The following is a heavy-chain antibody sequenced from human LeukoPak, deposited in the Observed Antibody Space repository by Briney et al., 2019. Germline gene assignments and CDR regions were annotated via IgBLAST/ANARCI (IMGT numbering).Heavy chain of an antibody. V-gene: IGHV3-33*01. CDR1: GFTFSSYG. Sequence: PGGSLRLSCAASGFTFSSYGMHWVRQAPGKGLEWVAVIWYDGSNKYYADSVKGRFTISRDNSKNTLYLQMNSLRAEDTAVCYCARASSPYDSSGYYYFDYWGQGTLVTVSS. CDR3: ARASSPYDSSGYYYFDY. J-gene: IGHJ4*02. D-gene: IGHD3-22*01. CDR2: IWYDGSNK.